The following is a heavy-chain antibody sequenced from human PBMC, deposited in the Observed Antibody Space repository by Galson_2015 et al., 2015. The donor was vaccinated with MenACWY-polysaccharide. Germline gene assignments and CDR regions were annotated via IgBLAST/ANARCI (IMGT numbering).Heavy chain of an antibody. CDR2: TSGSGSAT. J-gene: IGHJ4*02. V-gene: IGHV3-48*04. CDR1: GFTFSSYR. CDR3: ARDPRGARSSYFDN. D-gene: IGHD3-10*01. Sequence: SLRLACEASGFTFSSYRMNWVRQAPGKGLEWVSYTSGSGSATSFADSVKGRFIISRDNDKDSLYLQMNSLRAEDTAVYYCARDPRGARSSYFDNWGQGIQVTVSS.